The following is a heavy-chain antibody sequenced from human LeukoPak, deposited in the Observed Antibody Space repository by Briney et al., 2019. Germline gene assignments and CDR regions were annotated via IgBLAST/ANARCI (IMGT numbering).Heavy chain of an antibody. D-gene: IGHD4-11*01. V-gene: IGHV3-30*07. CDR1: GFTFSSYA. CDR3: ARESTEDWFDP. J-gene: IGHJ5*02. CDR2: ISYDGSNK. Sequence: GGSLRLSCAASGFTFSSYAMRWVRQAPGKGLEWVAVISYDGSNKYYADSVKGRFTISRDNSKNTLYLQMNSLRAEDTAVYYCARESTEDWFDPWGREPWSPSPQ.